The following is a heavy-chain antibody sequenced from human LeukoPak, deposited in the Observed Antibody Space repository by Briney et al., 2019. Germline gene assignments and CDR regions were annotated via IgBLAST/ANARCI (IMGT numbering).Heavy chain of an antibody. CDR2: IYYSGST. Sequence: SQTLSLTCTVSGGSISSYYWSWIWQPPRKGLEWIGYIYYSGSTNYNPSLKRRVTISVDTSKNQFSLTLSPVTAADTAVYYCARAVVTPLYWFDPWGQGTLVTVSS. D-gene: IGHD4-23*01. V-gene: IGHV4-59*01. CDR1: GGSISSYY. J-gene: IGHJ5*02. CDR3: ARAVVTPLYWFDP.